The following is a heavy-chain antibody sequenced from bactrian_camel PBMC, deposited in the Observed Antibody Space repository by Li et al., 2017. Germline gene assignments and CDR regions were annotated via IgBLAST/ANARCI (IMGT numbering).Heavy chain of an antibody. V-gene: IGHV3S40*01. Sequence: VQLVESGGGSVQAGGSLRLSCAASGFTFSSWYMSWVRQAPGKGLEWVSSIDSDGSSTDYAASVKDRFTVSRDNAKKTVYLQMNSLKPEDTAMYYCAARGPYCYTKLSVRDFTYWGQGTQVTVS. CDR1: GFTFSSWY. D-gene: IGHD2*01. J-gene: IGHJ6*01. CDR2: IDSDGSST. CDR3: AARGPYCYTKLSVRDFTY.